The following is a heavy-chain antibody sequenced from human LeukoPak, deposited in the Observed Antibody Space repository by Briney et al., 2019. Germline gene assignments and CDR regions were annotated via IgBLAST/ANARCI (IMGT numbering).Heavy chain of an antibody. V-gene: IGHV3-30-3*01. CDR2: ISYDGSNK. CDR3: ARGTYYDILTGYSSGYYYTDY. CDR1: GFTFSSYA. D-gene: IGHD3-9*01. Sequence: GGSLRLSCAASGFTFSSYAMHWVRQAPGKGLEWVAVISYDGSNKYYADSVKGRFTISRDNSKNTLYLQMNSLRAEDTAVYYCARGTYYDILTGYSSGYYYTDYWGQGTLVTVSS. J-gene: IGHJ4*02.